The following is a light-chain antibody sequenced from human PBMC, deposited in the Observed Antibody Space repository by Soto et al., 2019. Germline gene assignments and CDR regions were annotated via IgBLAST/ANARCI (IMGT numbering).Light chain of an antibody. J-gene: IGLJ1*01. CDR1: TSNIGADYH. V-gene: IGLV1-40*01. Sequence: QAVVTQPPSVSGAPGQRVTIFCTGSTSNIGADYHVHWYRQLPGTAPRLLIYGNTNRPSGVPGRFSGSKSGTSASLAITGLQAEDEGNYYCQSYDTSLRAYVVGTGTKLTVL. CDR2: GNT. CDR3: QSYDTSLRAYV.